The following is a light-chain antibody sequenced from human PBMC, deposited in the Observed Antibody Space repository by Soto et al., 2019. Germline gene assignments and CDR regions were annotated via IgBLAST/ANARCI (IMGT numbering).Light chain of an antibody. CDR1: QSVSSSY. CDR3: QQYGSSRT. V-gene: IGKV3-20*01. Sequence: EIVLTQSPGTLYSSPGERATLSCRASQSVSSSYLAWYQQKPGQAPRLLIYGVSSRATGIPDRFSGSGSGTDFTLTITRLEPEDVAVYYCQQYGSSRTFGQGTKVEIK. J-gene: IGKJ1*01. CDR2: GVS.